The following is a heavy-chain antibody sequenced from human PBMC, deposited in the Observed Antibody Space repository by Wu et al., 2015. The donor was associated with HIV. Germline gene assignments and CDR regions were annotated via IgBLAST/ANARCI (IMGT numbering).Heavy chain of an antibody. J-gene: IGHJ4*02. CDR1: GYTFSDYY. Sequence: QVQLVQSGAEVKKPGASVKVSCKASGYTFSDYYIHWIRQAPGQGLEWMGWISAYNGNTNYAQKLQGRVTMTTDTSTSTAYMELRSLRSDDTAVYFCARERRYCSSTSCYRFDYWGQGTLVTVSS. CDR3: ARERRYCSSTSCYRFDY. CDR2: ISAYNGNT. D-gene: IGHD2-2*01. V-gene: IGHV1-18*04.